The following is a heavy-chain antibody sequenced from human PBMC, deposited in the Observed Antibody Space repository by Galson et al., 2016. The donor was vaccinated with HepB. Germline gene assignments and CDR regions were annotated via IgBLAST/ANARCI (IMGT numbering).Heavy chain of an antibody. CDR3: AREMGQWEFQGRWFDP. Sequence: SLRLSCAASGFTFSSYAMSWVRQAPGKGLEWVSVIYKGGITFYADSVKGRFTISRDNVKNTLNLEMNSLRVDDTAVYYCAREMGQWEFQGRWFDPWGQGTLVTVSS. CDR1: GFTFSSYA. D-gene: IGHD1-26*01. V-gene: IGHV3-53*01. J-gene: IGHJ5*02. CDR2: IYKGGIT.